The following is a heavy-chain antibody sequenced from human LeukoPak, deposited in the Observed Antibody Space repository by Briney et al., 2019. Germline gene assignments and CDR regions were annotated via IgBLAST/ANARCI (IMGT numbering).Heavy chain of an antibody. Sequence: SETLSLTCTVSGGSISSGSYYWSWIRQPAGKELEWIGRIYTSGSTNYNPSLKSRVTISVDTSKNQFSLKLSSVTAADTAVYYCARDLGRGYSYGSYAFDIWGQGTMVTVSS. CDR3: ARDLGRGYSYGSYAFDI. V-gene: IGHV4-61*02. J-gene: IGHJ3*02. CDR2: IYTSGST. CDR1: GGSISSGSYY. D-gene: IGHD5-18*01.